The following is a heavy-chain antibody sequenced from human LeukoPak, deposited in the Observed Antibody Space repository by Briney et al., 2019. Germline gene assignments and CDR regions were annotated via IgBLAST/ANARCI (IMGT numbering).Heavy chain of an antibody. V-gene: IGHV1-69*04. Sequence: SVKVSCKASGGTFSSYAISWVRQAPGQGLEWMGRIIPILGIANYAQKFQGRVTITADKSTSTAYMELSSLRSEDTAVYYCARGGLMVWGSYRYTGIDYWGQGTLVTVSS. CDR2: IIPILGIA. CDR1: GGTFSSYA. D-gene: IGHD3-16*02. J-gene: IGHJ4*02. CDR3: ARGGLMVWGSYRYTGIDY.